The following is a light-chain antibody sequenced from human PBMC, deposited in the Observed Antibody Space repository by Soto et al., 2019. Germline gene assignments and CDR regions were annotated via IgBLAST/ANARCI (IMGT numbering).Light chain of an antibody. J-gene: IGLJ2*01. CDR3: LLYWGGGQVVV. CDR2: NTD. CDR1: TGAVTSDYY. V-gene: IGLV7-43*01. Sequence: QTVVTQEPSLNVSPGGTGTLTCASSTGAVTSDYYPNWFQQKPGQAPRELIYNTDNGHSWTPARFSGSLLGGKAALTLSGLLAEYEEDYYCLLYWGGGQVVVFGGGTKLAVL.